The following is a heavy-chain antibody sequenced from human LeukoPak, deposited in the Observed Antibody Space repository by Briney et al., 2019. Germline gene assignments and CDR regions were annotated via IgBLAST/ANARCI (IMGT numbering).Heavy chain of an antibody. CDR1: GDSIRNGDYY. D-gene: IGHD1-26*01. CDR2: IYYSGST. CDR3: ARDGGLLHYFDY. J-gene: IGHJ4*02. Sequence: SETLSLTCTVSGDSIRNGDYYWSWIRQPPGKGLEWIGYIYYSGSTYHNPSLKSRVTISVDTSKNQFSLKLSSVTAADTAVYYCARDGGLLHYFDYWGQGTLVTVSS. V-gene: IGHV4-30-4*08.